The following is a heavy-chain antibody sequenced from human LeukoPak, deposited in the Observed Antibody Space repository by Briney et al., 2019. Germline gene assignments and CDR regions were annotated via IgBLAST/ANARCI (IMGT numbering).Heavy chain of an antibody. V-gene: IGHV1-2*06. CDR2: INPNSGGT. D-gene: IGHD6-6*01. J-gene: IGHJ3*02. Sequence: ASVKVSCKVSGYALTELSMHWVRQAPGQGLEWMGRINPNSGGTNYAQKFQGRVTMTRDTSISTAYMELSRLRSDDTAVYYCASPFSSSDAFDIWGQGTMVTVSS. CDR1: GYALTELS. CDR3: ASPFSSSDAFDI.